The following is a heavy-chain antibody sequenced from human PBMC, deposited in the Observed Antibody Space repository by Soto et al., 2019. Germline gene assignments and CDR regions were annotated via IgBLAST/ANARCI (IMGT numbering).Heavy chain of an antibody. J-gene: IGHJ4*02. V-gene: IGHV1-2*02. CDR2: IHPNSGIT. CDR3: ARDMRRGMRVEQPDY. D-gene: IGHD2-8*01. Sequence: QVQLVQSGAEVKKPGSSVKVSCKASGGTFSSYVFSWVRQAPGQGLQWVGSIHPNSGITKFSPEFLGRVTMTRDTSLNTAYLELDGLTSDDTGMYFCARDMRRGMRVEQPDYWGQGTLLTVSS. CDR1: GGTFSSYV.